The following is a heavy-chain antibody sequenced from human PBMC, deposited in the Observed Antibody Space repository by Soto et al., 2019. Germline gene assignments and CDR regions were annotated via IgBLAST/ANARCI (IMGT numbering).Heavy chain of an antibody. CDR3: ARDPDCSGGSCYPDFDY. Sequence: SVKVSCKASGGTFTSYTISLVRQAPGQGLEWMGRIIPILGIANYAQKFQGRVTITADKFTSTAYMELSSLRSEDTAVYYCARDPDCSGGSCYPDFDYWGQGTLVTVSS. V-gene: IGHV1-69*04. CDR2: IIPILGIA. J-gene: IGHJ4*02. D-gene: IGHD2-15*01. CDR1: GGTFTSYT.